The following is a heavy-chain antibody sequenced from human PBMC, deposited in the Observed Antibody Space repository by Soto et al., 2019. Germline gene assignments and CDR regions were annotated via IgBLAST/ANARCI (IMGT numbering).Heavy chain of an antibody. J-gene: IGHJ6*02. Sequence: GLSMRLCFAASGFTFSSYAMHWVRQAPGKGLEWVAVISYDGSNKYYADSVKGRFTISRDNSKNTLYLQMNSLRAEDTAVYYCARVTYYDILTGQPEDNDSYYRMVVWGPGTTVTVSS. D-gene: IGHD3-9*01. CDR1: GFTFSSYA. V-gene: IGHV3-30-3*01. CDR3: ARVTYYDILTGQPEDNDSYYRMVV. CDR2: ISYDGSNK.